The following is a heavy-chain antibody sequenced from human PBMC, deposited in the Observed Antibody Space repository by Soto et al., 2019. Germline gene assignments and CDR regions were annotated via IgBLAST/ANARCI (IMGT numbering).Heavy chain of an antibody. CDR2: IYTSGTT. V-gene: IGHV4-4*07. CDR1: GGSIDNYY. Sequence: PSETLSLTCKVSGGSIDNYYWTWIRQSAGKGLECIGRIYTSGTTNYNPSLKSRVTMSVDTSENQFSLRLTSVTAADTAVYYCARVGSTGYYWYFDLWGQGIPVTVSS. CDR3: ARVGSTGYYWYFDL. J-gene: IGHJ4*02. D-gene: IGHD3-22*01.